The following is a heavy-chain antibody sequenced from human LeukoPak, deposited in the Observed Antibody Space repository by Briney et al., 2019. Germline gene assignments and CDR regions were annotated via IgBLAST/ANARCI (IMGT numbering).Heavy chain of an antibody. CDR2: VSPSGGRT. CDR1: GFTFSSYA. V-gene: IGHV3-23*01. D-gene: IGHD2-2*01. Sequence: PGGSLRLSCGASGFTFSSYAVSWVRRTPGRGLEWVAGVSPSGGRTLYADSVEGRFTISRDNSNDTVYLQLSSLRAEDSALYYCAKVRGVYCSSPACYYYDSWGQGTPVTVSS. CDR3: AKVRGVYCSSPACYYYDS. J-gene: IGHJ4*02.